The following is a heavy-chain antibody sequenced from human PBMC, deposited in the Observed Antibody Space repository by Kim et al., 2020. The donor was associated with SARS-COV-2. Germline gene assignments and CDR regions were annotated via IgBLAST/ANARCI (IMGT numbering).Heavy chain of an antibody. V-gene: IGHV3-7*01. D-gene: IGHD5-18*01. J-gene: IGHJ1*01. CDR2: LRYEGSAK. Sequence: GGSLRLSCEASGFSLSNYWMSWVRQAPGKGLEWVASLRYEGSAKFYADSVKGRFTISRDRAQNSLFLHMSSLGAEDSAVYYCARSISDTESPRIGVYF. CDR3: ARSISDTESPRIGVYF. CDR1: GFSLSNYW.